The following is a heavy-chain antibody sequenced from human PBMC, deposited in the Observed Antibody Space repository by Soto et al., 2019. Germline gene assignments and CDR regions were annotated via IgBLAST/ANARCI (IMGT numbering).Heavy chain of an antibody. J-gene: IGHJ4*02. Sequence: QVQLVESGGGVVQPGRSLRLSCAASGFTFSSYGMHWVRQAPGKGLEWVAVIWYDGSNKYYADSVKGRFTISRDNSKNTLYLQMNSLRAEDTAVYYCARDPDSGCCDYWGQGTLVTVSS. D-gene: IGHD6-19*01. CDR2: IWYDGSNK. CDR3: ARDPDSGCCDY. CDR1: GFTFSSYG. V-gene: IGHV3-33*01.